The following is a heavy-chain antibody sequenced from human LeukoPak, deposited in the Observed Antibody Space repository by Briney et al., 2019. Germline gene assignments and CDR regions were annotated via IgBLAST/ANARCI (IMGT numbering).Heavy chain of an antibody. CDR3: RRGAGDSSTFDL. Sequence: GGSLRLSCAASGFTFSRYAMSWVRQAPGKGLECVSYISTGGSAIEYTDSVKGRFTISRDNAKNFLYLQMTSLRAEDTAVYYCRRGAGDSSTFDLWGQGTLVTVSS. D-gene: IGHD6-6*01. CDR1: GFTFSRYA. CDR2: ISTGGSAI. V-gene: IGHV3-48*03. J-gene: IGHJ4*02.